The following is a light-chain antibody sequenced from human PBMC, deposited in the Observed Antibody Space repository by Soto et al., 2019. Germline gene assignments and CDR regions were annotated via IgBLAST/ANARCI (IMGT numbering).Light chain of an antibody. CDR1: QSVSSSY. J-gene: IGKJ1*01. CDR3: QKYNDYSRT. V-gene: IGKV3-20*01. Sequence: EIVLTQSPGTLSLSPGERATLSCRASQSVSSSYLAWYQQKPGQAPRLLIYGASSRATGIPDRFSGSGSGTEFTLTISSLQPDDFATYYCQKYNDYSRTFGPGTKVEIK. CDR2: GAS.